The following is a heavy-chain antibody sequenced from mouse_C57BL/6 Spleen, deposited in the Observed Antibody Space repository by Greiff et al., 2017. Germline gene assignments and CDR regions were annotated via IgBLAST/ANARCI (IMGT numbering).Heavy chain of an antibody. Sequence: QVQLQQPGAELVRPGSSVKLSCKASGYTFTSYWMHWVKQRPIQGLEWIGNIDPSDSETHYNQKFKDKATLTVDKSSSTAYMQLSSLTSEDSAVYYCARSPIYYGAMDYWGQGTSVTVSS. V-gene: IGHV1-52*01. CDR2: IDPSDSET. CDR1: GYTFTSYW. J-gene: IGHJ4*01. D-gene: IGHD1-1*01. CDR3: ARSPIYYGAMDY.